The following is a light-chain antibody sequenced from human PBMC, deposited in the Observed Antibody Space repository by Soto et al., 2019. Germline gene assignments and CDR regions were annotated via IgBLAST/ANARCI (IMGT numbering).Light chain of an antibody. CDR2: DVS. CDR1: SSEVGGYNY. V-gene: IGLV2-14*01. Sequence: SMLTQTASLSGSPGQSITISCTGTSSEVGGYNYVSWYQQHPGKAPKLMIYDVSNRPSGVSNRFSGSKSGNTASLTISGLQAEDEADYYCSSYTSSSTLVVFGGGTKVTVL. CDR3: SSYTSSSTLVV. J-gene: IGLJ2*01.